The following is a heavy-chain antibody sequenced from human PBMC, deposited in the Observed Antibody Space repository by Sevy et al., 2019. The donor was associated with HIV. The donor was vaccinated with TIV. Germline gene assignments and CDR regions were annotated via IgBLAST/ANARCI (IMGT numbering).Heavy chain of an antibody. D-gene: IGHD3-3*01. V-gene: IGHV5-51*01. J-gene: IGHJ5*02. CDR1: GYSFTSYW. CDR2: IYPGDSDT. CDR3: ARALGDDFWSGYFWFDP. Sequence: GESLKISCKGSGYSFTSYWIGWVRQMPGKGLEWMGIIYPGDSDTRYSPSFQGQVTISADKSISPAYLQWSSLKASDTAMYYCARALGDDFWSGYFWFDPWGQGTLVTVSS.